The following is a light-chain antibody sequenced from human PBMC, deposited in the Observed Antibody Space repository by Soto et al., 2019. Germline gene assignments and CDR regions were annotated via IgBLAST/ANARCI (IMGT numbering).Light chain of an antibody. CDR2: GAS. CDR1: QSVTNNY. V-gene: IGKV3-20*01. Sequence: EYVLTQSAGTITLSPGERGTLSCRASQSVTNNYLAWYQQKRGQPPRLLIHGASSRATGIPDRFSGSGSGTDFTLTISGLEPEDFAVYYCQQYSTPPMYTFGQGTKVDIK. J-gene: IGKJ2*01. CDR3: QQYSTPPMYT.